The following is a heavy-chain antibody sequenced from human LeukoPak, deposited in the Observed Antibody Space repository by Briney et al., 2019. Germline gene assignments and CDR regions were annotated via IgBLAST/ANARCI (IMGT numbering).Heavy chain of an antibody. CDR2: ISYDGSNK. CDR1: GFTFSSYA. Sequence: GGSLRLSCAASGFTFSSYAMHWVRQAPGKGLEWVAVISYDGSNKYYADSVKGRFTISRDNSKNTLYLQMNSLRAEDTAVYYCARDQGYYDSSGYYGGAFDIWGQGTMVTVSS. V-gene: IGHV3-30-3*01. J-gene: IGHJ3*02. D-gene: IGHD3-22*01. CDR3: ARDQGYYDSSGYYGGAFDI.